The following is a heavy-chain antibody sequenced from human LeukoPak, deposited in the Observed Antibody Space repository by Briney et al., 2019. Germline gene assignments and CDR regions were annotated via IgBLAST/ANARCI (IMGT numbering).Heavy chain of an antibody. CDR3: ARRGYSYGTTPDY. CDR1: GYTFTGYY. CDR2: INPNSGGT. J-gene: IGHJ4*02. V-gene: IGHV1-2*02. Sequence: GASVKVSCKASGYTFTGYYMHWVRQAPGQGLEWMGWINPNSGGTNYAQKLQGRVTMTTDTSTSTAYMELRSLRSDDTAVYYCARRGYSYGTTPDYWGQGTLVTVSS. D-gene: IGHD5-18*01.